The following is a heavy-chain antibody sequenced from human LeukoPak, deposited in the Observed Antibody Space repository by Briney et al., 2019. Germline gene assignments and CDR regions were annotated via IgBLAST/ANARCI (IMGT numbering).Heavy chain of an antibody. J-gene: IGHJ4*02. Sequence: GGSLRLSCAASGFTFSNAWMSWVRPAPGKGLEWVGRIKSKTDGGATHYAAPVKGRFTISRDDSKNTLYLQMNSLKTEDTAVYYCTTEAYYYDSGAIKYFDYWGQGTLVTVSS. D-gene: IGHD3-22*01. CDR3: TTEAYYYDSGAIKYFDY. V-gene: IGHV3-15*01. CDR1: GFTFSNAW. CDR2: IKSKTDGGAT.